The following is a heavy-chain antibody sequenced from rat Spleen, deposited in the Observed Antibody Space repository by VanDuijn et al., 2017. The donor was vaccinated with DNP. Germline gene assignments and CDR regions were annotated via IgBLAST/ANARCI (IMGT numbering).Heavy chain of an antibody. D-gene: IGHD1-6*01. V-gene: IGHV5-31*01. CDR2: STSSGGRT. Sequence: EVQLVESGGDLVQPGRSLKLSCVASGFTFNKYWMTWIRQVPGKGLEWVAASTSSGGRTYYPDSVKGRFTISRDYVKSTLYLQMDSLRSEDTATYYGARGDILRSFDYWGQGVMVTVSS. J-gene: IGHJ2*01. CDR3: ARGDILRSFDY. CDR1: GFTFNKYW.